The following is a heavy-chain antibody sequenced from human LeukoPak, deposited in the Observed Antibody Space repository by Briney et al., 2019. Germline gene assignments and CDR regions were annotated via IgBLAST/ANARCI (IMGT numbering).Heavy chain of an antibody. CDR3: ARWYSSGWYPDY. CDR2: VSGTSEYI. CDR1: GFSFSTYS. V-gene: IGHV3-21*06. D-gene: IGHD6-19*01. Sequence: PGGSLRLSCAASGFSFSTYSMIWVRQAPGKGLEWVSSVSGTSEYIYYADSVRGRFTISRDNAKNTVYLQMNSLRAEDTAVYYCARWYSSGWYPDYWGQGTLVTVSS. J-gene: IGHJ4*02.